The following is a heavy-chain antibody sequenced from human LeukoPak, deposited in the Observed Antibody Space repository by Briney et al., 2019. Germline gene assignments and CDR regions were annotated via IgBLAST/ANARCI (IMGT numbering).Heavy chain of an antibody. CDR1: GFTFSSYA. CDR2: ISYDGSNK. D-gene: IGHD2-2*01. CDR3: AREEVLGRYCSSTSCLFDY. Sequence: GGSLRLSCAASGFTFSSYAMHWVRQAPGKGLEWVAVISYDGSNKYYADSVKGRFTISRDNSKNTLYLQMNSLRAEDTAVYYCAREEVLGRYCSSTSCLFDYWGQGTLVTVSS. V-gene: IGHV3-30-3*01. J-gene: IGHJ4*02.